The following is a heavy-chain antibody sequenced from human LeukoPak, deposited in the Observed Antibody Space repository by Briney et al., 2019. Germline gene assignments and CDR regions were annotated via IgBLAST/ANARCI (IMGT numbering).Heavy chain of an antibody. CDR1: GFTFDDYA. J-gene: IGHJ4*02. V-gene: IGHV3-9*01. CDR3: AKDSYYDSSGSFDY. Sequence: PGRSLGLSCAASGFTFDDYAMHWVRQAPGEGLEWVSGISWNSGSIGYADSVKGRFTISRDNAKNSLYLQMNSLRAEDTALYYCAKDSYYDSSGSFDYWGQGTLVTVSS. CDR2: ISWNSGSI. D-gene: IGHD3-22*01.